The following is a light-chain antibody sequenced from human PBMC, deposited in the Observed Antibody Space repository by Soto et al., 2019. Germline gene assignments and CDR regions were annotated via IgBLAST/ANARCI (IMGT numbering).Light chain of an antibody. J-gene: IGLJ7*01. CDR3: SSYTSSSTLAV. CDR2: DVS. Sequence: QSVLTQPASVSGSPGQSITISCTGTSSDVGGYNYVSWYQQHPGKAPKLMIYDVSNRPSGVSNRFSGSKSGNTASLTISGLQVEDEADYYYSSYTSSSTLAVFGGGTQLTVL. CDR1: SSDVGGYNY. V-gene: IGLV2-14*01.